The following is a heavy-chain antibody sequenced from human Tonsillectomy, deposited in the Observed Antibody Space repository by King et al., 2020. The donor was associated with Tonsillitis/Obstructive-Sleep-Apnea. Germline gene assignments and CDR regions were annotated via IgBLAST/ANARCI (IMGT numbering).Heavy chain of an antibody. V-gene: IGHV4-34*01. Sequence: VQLQQWGAGLLKPSETLSLTCAVYGGSFSGYYWSWIRQPPGKGLEWIGEINHSGSTNYNPSLKSRVTISVDTTTNQFSLTLSSVTAADASVYYCARGNIVVVVAAASNFGYWGQGTLVTVSS. J-gene: IGHJ4*02. D-gene: IGHD2-15*01. CDR1: GGSFSGYY. CDR2: INHSGST. CDR3: ARGNIVVVVAAASNFGY.